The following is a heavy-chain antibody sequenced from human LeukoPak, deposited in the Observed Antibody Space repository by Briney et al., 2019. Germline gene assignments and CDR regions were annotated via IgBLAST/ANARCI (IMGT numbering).Heavy chain of an antibody. CDR2: IYHSGST. D-gene: IGHD3-22*01. V-gene: IGHV4-38-2*02. J-gene: IGHJ4*02. Sequence: SETLSLTCTVSGGSISSYYWSWIRQPPGKGLEWIGSIYHSGSTYYNPSLKSRVTISVDTSKNQFSLKLSSVTAADTAVYYCARDGIRYYDSSGKWDYWGQGTLVTVSS. CDR1: GGSISSYY. CDR3: ARDGIRYYDSSGKWDY.